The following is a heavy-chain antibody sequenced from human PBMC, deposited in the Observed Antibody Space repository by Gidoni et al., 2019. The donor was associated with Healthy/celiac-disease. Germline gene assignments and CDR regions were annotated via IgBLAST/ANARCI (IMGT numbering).Heavy chain of an antibody. V-gene: IGHV3-23*01. Sequence: EVEVLESGGGFGPPGGSRRFSCAASGATFSSYAMSWVRQAPGKGLEWVSAISGSGGSTYYADSVKGRFTISRDNSKNTLYLQMNSLRAEDTAVYYCAKDRGARYFDYWGQGTLVTVSS. CDR1: GATFSSYA. D-gene: IGHD3-10*01. CDR3: AKDRGARYFDY. CDR2: ISGSGGST. J-gene: IGHJ4*02.